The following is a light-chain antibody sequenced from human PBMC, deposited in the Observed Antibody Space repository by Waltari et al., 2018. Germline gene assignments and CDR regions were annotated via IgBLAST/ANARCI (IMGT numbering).Light chain of an antibody. Sequence: DIQMTQSPSTLSASVGDRVTITCRASHSISIWLDWYQQKPGRAPKLLIYQTSILESGVPSRLSGSASGTEFTLTISSLQPDDFATYYCQHYSSYSSFGQGTKLEI. CDR1: HSISIW. CDR2: QTS. CDR3: QHYSSYSS. V-gene: IGKV1-5*03. J-gene: IGKJ2*03.